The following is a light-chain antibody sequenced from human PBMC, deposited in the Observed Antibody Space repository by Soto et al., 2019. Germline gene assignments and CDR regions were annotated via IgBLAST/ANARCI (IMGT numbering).Light chain of an antibody. Sequence: QSALTQPASVSGSLGQSVTISCAGTSSDVGGYDYVSWYQQHPGKAPKLMIYEVNTRPSGVSDRFFGSKSGNTASLTISGLQAEDEAEYYCCSYSGTSIFYVFGTGTKLTVL. CDR1: SSDVGGYDY. V-gene: IGLV2-14*01. CDR3: CSYSGTSIFYV. J-gene: IGLJ1*01. CDR2: EVN.